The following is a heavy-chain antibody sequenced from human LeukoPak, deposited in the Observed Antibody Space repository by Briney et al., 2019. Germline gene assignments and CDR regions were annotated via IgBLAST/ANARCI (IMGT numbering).Heavy chain of an antibody. Sequence: TSETLSLTCAVSGGSISSYYWSWIRQPPGKGLEWIGYIYSSGSTNYNPSLKSRVTISVDTSKNQFSLKLSSVTAADTAVYYCARVGYSSGWYVDYWGQGTLVTVSS. V-gene: IGHV4-59*01. D-gene: IGHD6-19*01. CDR3: ARVGYSSGWYVDY. CDR1: GGSISSYY. J-gene: IGHJ4*02. CDR2: IYSSGST.